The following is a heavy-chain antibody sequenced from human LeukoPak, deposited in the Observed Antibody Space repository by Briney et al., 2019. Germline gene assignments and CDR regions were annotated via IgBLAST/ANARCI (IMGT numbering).Heavy chain of an antibody. D-gene: IGHD2-15*01. CDR2: IYYSGST. CDR1: GGSISSYY. V-gene: IGHV4-59*08. Sequence: SETLSLTCTVSGGSISSYYWSWIRQPPGKGLEWIGYIYYSGSTNYNPSLKSRVTISVDTSKNQFSLKLSSVTAADTAVYYCARHGPHDVKGVDWFDPWGQGTLVTVSS. CDR3: ARHGPHDVKGVDWFDP. J-gene: IGHJ5*02.